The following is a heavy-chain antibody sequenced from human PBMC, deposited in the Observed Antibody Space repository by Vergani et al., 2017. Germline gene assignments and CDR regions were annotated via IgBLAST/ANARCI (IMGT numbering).Heavy chain of an antibody. CDR2: IYTSVST. CDR3: ARETFRSWSYYDWFDP. Sequence: QVQLQESGPGLVKPSQTLSLTCTVSGGSISSGSYYWSWIRQPAGKGLEWIGRIYTSVSTNYNPSLKSRVTISVDTSKNQLSLKLSSVTAADTAVYYCARETFRSWSYYDWFDPWGQGTLVTVSS. V-gene: IGHV4-61*02. J-gene: IGHJ5*02. D-gene: IGHD1-26*01. CDR1: GGSISSGSYY.